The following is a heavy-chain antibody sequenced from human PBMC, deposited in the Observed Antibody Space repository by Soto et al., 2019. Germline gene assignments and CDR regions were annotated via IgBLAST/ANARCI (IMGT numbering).Heavy chain of an antibody. CDR3: ARVRGYSSSWPLYGMDV. D-gene: IGHD6-13*01. J-gene: IGHJ6*02. V-gene: IGHV6-1*01. CDR1: GDSVSSNSAA. CDR2: TYYRSKWYN. Sequence: SQTLSLTCAISGDSVSSNSAAWNWIRQSPSRGLEWLGRTYYRSKWYNDYAVSVKSRITINQDTSKNQFSLQLNSVTPEDTAVYYCARVRGYSSSWPLYGMDVWGQGTTVTVSS.